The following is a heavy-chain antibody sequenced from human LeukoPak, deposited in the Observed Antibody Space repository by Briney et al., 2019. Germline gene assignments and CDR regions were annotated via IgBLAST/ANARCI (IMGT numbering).Heavy chain of an antibody. CDR2: IYTSGST. J-gene: IGHJ4*02. Sequence: SETLSLTCTVSGGSISSSSYYWGWIRQPPGKGLEWIGRIYTSGSTNYNPSLKSRVTISVDTSKNQFSLKLSSVTAADTAVYYCARGGYCGGDCYFYYWGQGTQVTVSS. CDR3: ARGGYCGGDCYFYY. V-gene: IGHV4-39*07. D-gene: IGHD2-21*02. CDR1: GGSISSSSYY.